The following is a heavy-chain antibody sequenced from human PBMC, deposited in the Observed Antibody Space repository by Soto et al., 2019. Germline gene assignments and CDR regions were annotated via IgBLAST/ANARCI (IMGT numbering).Heavy chain of an antibody. CDR2: VSYSGST. CDR1: GGSVSGGNYY. CDR3: ASSPRFALDI. J-gene: IGHJ3*02. Sequence: QVQLQESGPGLVKPSETLSLSCTVSGGSVSGGNYYWSWIRQPPGKGLEWIGYVSYSGSTNYTPALKSRVTISVDTSKNQFSLNLSSVTAADTAVYYCASSPRFALDIWGQGTMVIVSA. D-gene: IGHD3-16*01. V-gene: IGHV4-61*01.